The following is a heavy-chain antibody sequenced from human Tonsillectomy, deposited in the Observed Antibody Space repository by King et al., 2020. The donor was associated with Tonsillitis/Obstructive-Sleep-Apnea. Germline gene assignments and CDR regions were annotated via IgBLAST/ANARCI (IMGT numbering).Heavy chain of an antibody. V-gene: IGHV4-31*03. D-gene: IGHD1-26*01. CDR1: GGSISSGGYY. CDR3: ARLFIVGATRWFDP. J-gene: IGHJ5*02. CDR2: IYYSGST. Sequence: LQLQESGPGLVKPSQTLSLTCTVSGGSISSGGYYWSWIRQHPGKGLEWIGYIYYSGSTYYNPSLKSRVTISVDTSKNQFSLKLSSVTAADTAVYYCARLFIVGATRWFDPWGQGTLVTVSS.